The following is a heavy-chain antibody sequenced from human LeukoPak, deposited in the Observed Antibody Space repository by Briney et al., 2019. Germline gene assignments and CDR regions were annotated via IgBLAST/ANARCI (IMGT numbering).Heavy chain of an antibody. D-gene: IGHD6-13*01. Sequence: GGSLRLSCAASGFTFSNYWMHWVRQAPGKGLEWVSYISRTSSNIYYADSVKGRFTISRDSAKNSMYLQMNSLKAEDTAVYYCATDSSSLYEVEYWGRGTLVTVSS. CDR3: ATDSSSLYEVEY. J-gene: IGHJ4*02. CDR1: GFTFSNYW. CDR2: ISRTSSNI. V-gene: IGHV3-48*01.